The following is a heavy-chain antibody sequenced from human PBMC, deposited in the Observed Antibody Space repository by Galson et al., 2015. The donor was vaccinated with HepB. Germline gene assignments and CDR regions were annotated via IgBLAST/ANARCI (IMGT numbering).Heavy chain of an antibody. Sequence: SLRLSCAASGFTFSSYWMSWVRQAPGKGLEWVANIKRDGSESYYVDSVKGRFTISRDNAKKSLCLQMNSLRAEDTAVYYCARELTWSTSPGWGQGTLVTVSS. CDR3: ARELTWSTSPG. J-gene: IGHJ4*02. D-gene: IGHD3-3*01. V-gene: IGHV3-7*03. CDR1: GFTFSSYW. CDR2: IKRDGSES.